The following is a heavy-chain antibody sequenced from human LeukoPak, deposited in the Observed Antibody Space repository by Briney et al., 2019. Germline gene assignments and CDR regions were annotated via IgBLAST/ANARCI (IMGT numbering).Heavy chain of an antibody. V-gene: IGHV3-21*01. Sequence: GGSLRLSCAASGFTFSNYAMNWVRQAPGKGLEWVSSISSSSSYIYYADSVKGRFTISRDNAKNSLYLQMNSLRAEDTAVYYCARGTYYYDSSGYYGDYWGQGTLVTVSS. J-gene: IGHJ4*02. CDR1: GFTFSNYA. CDR3: ARGTYYYDSSGYYGDY. CDR2: ISSSSSYI. D-gene: IGHD3-22*01.